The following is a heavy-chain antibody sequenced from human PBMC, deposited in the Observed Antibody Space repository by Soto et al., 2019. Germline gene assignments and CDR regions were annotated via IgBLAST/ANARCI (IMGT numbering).Heavy chain of an antibody. V-gene: IGHV3-64*01. Sequence: HPWGSLRLSCAASGFTFSSYAMHWVRQAPGKGLEYVSAISSNGGSTYYANSVKGRFTISRDNSKNTLYLQMGSLRAEDMAVYYCARDRSRGTTVVTPQGQFDYWGQGTLVTVSS. CDR3: ARDRSRGTTVVTPQGQFDY. J-gene: IGHJ4*02. CDR1: GFTFSSYA. CDR2: ISSNGGST. D-gene: IGHD4-17*01.